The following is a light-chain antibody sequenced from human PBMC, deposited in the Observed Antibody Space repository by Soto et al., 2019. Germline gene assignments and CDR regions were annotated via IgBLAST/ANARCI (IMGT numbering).Light chain of an antibody. CDR3: QQYNSYPWT. J-gene: IGKJ1*01. CDR1: QSISSW. Sequence: DIQMSQSPASMVASVGDRVTSTCRASQSISSWLAWYQQKQGKDPKILIYYASSLESGVPSRFSGSGSGTEFTLTISSLQHDDFATDYCQQYNSYPWTFGQGTKVDIK. CDR2: YAS. V-gene: IGKV1-5*01.